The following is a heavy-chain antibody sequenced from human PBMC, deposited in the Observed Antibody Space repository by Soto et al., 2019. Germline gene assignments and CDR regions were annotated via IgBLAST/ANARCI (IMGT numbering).Heavy chain of an antibody. D-gene: IGHD3-22*01. Sequence: QVQLVQSGAEVKKPGASVKVSCKASGYTFTSSGMSWVRQAPGQGLEWMGWISAHTGSSEYAQRFQGIVTMTTERATSTASMELRSLRSDDTAVYYCARAFGYQGSDRLGYSFDAFDFWGPGTLVTVSS. CDR1: GYTFTSSG. CDR3: ARAFGYQGSDRLGYSFDAFDF. CDR2: ISAHTGSS. V-gene: IGHV1-18*01. J-gene: IGHJ3*01.